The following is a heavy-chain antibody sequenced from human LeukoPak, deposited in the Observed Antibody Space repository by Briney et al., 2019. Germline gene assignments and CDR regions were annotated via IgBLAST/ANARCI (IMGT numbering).Heavy chain of an antibody. CDR1: GGSISSGGYS. V-gene: IGHV4-61*08. CDR2: IYYSGST. J-gene: IGHJ4*02. D-gene: IGHD2-2*01. CDR3: ARHGRYCSSTSCYLDY. Sequence: SETLSLTCAVSGGSISSGGYSWSWIRQPPGKGLEWIGYIYYSGSTNYNPSLKSRVTISVDTSKNQFSLKLSSVTAADTAVYYCARHGRYCSSTSCYLDYWGQGTLVTVSS.